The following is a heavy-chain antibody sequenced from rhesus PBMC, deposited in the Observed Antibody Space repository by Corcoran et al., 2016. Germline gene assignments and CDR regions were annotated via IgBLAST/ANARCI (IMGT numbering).Heavy chain of an antibody. J-gene: IGHJ6*01. V-gene: IGHV3S25*01. D-gene: IGHD3-9*01. CDR2: INMLVRST. Sequence: EVQLVESGGGLAKPGGSLRLSCAASGFTFSSYWMNWVRQAPGKGVECVSAINMLVRSTYYEDSVNGRFTISRDNSKNTLALQMNSLRAEDTAVYYCAKRFCIDEDDYGYYYTDYGLDSWGQGVVVTVSS. CDR3: AKRFCIDEDDYGYYYTDYGLDS. CDR1: GFTFSSYW.